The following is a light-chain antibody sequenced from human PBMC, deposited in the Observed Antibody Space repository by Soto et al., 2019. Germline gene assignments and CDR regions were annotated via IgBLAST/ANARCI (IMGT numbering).Light chain of an antibody. Sequence: EITMTQSPVILSVSPGERATLSCRASQSVSSDLAWYQQKPGQAPRLLIYAASPRATGVPGRFGGSGSGTEFTLTISSLQSGDFAVYFCQQYSNWPQTFGQGTTVEI. J-gene: IGKJ1*01. CDR2: AAS. CDR1: QSVSSD. V-gene: IGKV3-15*01. CDR3: QQYSNWPQT.